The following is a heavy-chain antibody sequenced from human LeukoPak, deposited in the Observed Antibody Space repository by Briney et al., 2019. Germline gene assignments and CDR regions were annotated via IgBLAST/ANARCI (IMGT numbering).Heavy chain of an antibody. CDR2: INTDGSDT. V-gene: IGHV3-74*01. CDR3: ARRGEDGFGYRY. J-gene: IGHJ4*02. Sequence: GGSLRLSCVVSGSTFSNYWMHWVRQAPGKGLVWVSRINTDGSDTSYVDSVRGRFTVSRDNAKNTLYLQMNSLRSEDTAVYYCARRGEDGFGYRYWGQGTLVSVSS. CDR1: GSTFSNYW. D-gene: IGHD5-12*01.